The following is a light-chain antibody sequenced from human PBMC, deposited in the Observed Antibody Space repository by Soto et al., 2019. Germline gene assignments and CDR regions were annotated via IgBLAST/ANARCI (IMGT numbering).Light chain of an antibody. CDR1: TCDIGGYIY. CDR2: DVT. V-gene: IGLV2-11*01. Sequence: QSALTQPRSVSGSPGQSVTISCTGTTCDIGGYIYVSWYQQYPGRAPRLMAYDVTKRPSGVPDRFSGSRSGTTASLTISGLQAEDEADYYCCSYAGSNTWVFGGETKLTVL. CDR3: CSYAGSNTWV. J-gene: IGLJ3*02.